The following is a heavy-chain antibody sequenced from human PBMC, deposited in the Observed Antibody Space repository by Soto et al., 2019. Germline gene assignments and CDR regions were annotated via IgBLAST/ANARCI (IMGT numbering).Heavy chain of an antibody. CDR3: AREGGRWNDVLGY. D-gene: IGHD1-1*01. V-gene: IGHV1-3*05. J-gene: IGHJ4*02. CDR1: GYTFTSYA. Sequence: QVQLVQSGAEEKKPGASVKVSCKASGYTFTSYAMHWVRQAPGQRLEWMGWINAGNGNTKYSQKFQGRVTITRDTSASTAYMELSSLRSKDTAGYYCAREGGRWNDVLGYWGQGTLVTVSS. CDR2: INAGNGNT.